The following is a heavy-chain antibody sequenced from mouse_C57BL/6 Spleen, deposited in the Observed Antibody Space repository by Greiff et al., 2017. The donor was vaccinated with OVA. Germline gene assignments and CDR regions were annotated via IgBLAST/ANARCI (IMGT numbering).Heavy chain of an antibody. D-gene: IGHD2-13*01. Sequence: EVQVMESGGGLVKPGGSLKLSCAASGFTFSDYGMHWVRQAPEKGLEWVAYISSGSSTIYYADTVKGRVTISRDNAKNTLFMHMTSLRSEDTAMYYCARPKVGDSYDMYYWGQGTSATVSS. J-gene: IGHJ4*01. CDR1: GFTFSDYG. CDR2: ISSGSSTI. CDR3: ARPKVGDSYDMYY. V-gene: IGHV5-17*01.